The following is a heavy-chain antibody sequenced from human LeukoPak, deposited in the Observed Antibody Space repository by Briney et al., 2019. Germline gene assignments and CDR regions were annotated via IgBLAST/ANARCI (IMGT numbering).Heavy chain of an antibody. V-gene: IGHV1-18*01. Sequence: ASVKVSCKASRYTFTSYGISWVRQAPGQGLEWMGWISAYNGNTNYAQKLQGRVTMTTDTSTSTAYMELRSLRSDDTAVYYCARQYCSSTSCYGREYWGQGTLVTVSS. J-gene: IGHJ4*02. D-gene: IGHD2-2*01. CDR1: RYTFTSYG. CDR3: ARQYCSSTSCYGREY. CDR2: ISAYNGNT.